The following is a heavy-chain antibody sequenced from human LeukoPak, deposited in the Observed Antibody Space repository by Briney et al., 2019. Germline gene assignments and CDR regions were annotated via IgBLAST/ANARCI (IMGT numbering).Heavy chain of an antibody. CDR2: ISSSGSTI. Sequence: PGGSLRLSCAASGFTFSRYEMNWVRQAPGKGLEWVSYISSSGSTIYYADSVKGRFTISRDNAKNSLYRQRNGLRAEDTAVYYCARGSEIVGASTGYWYFDLWGRGTLVTVSS. V-gene: IGHV3-48*03. D-gene: IGHD1-26*01. CDR1: GFTFSRYE. J-gene: IGHJ2*01. CDR3: ARGSEIVGASTGYWYFDL.